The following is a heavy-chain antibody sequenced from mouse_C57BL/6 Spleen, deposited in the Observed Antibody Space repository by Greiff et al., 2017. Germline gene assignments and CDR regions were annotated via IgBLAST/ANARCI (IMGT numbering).Heavy chain of an antibody. D-gene: IGHD1-1*01. J-gene: IGHJ2*01. CDR3: ARGFITTVVSPPLDY. CDR1: GYTFTSYW. V-gene: IGHV1-64*01. CDR2: IHPNSGST. Sequence: QVQLQQPGAELVKPGASVKLSCKASGYTFTSYWMHWVKQRPGQGLEWIGMIHPNSGSTNYNEKFKSKATLTVDKSSSTAYMQLSSLTSEDSAVYYCARGFITTVVSPPLDYWGQGTTLTVSS.